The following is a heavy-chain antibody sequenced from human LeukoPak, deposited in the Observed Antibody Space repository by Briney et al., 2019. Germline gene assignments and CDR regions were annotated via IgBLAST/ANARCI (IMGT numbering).Heavy chain of an antibody. CDR3: ARARAGRITIFGVAHPGHFDY. CDR1: GGSISSYY. J-gene: IGHJ4*02. CDR2: IYHSGST. Sequence: PSETLSLTCTVSGGSISSYYWSWIRQPPGKGLEWIGYIYHSGSTYYNPSLKSRVTISVDRSKNQFSLKLSSVTAADTAVYYCARARAGRITIFGVAHPGHFDYWGQGTLVTVSS. V-gene: IGHV4-59*12. D-gene: IGHD3-3*01.